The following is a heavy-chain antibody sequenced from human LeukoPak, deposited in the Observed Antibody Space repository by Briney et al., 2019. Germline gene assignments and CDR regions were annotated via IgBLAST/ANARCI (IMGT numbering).Heavy chain of an antibody. J-gene: IGHJ4*02. CDR2: TYNSGSP. D-gene: IGHD3-3*01. V-gene: IGHV4-39*07. CDR1: GGSISSSDDY. Sequence: SETLSLTCTVSGGSISSSDDYWGWIRQPPGRGLEWIGSTYNSGSPYYNPSLKSRVTISVDTSKNQFSLKLSSVTAADTAVYYCARAESSGSYYDFWSGYYRGGVYYFDYWGQGTLVTVSS. CDR3: ARAESSGSYYDFWSGYYRGGVYYFDY.